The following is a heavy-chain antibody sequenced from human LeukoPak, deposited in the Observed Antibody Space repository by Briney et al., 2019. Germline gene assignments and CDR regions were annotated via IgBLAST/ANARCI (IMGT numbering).Heavy chain of an antibody. CDR2: IYSGGST. CDR3: ARATLDN. Sequence: PGGSLRLSCAASGFTVSNNYISWVRQAPGKGLEWVSVIYSGGSTKYADSVKARFTISRDNSKNTVYLQMNGLRVDDTAVYYCARATLDNWGQGTLVTASS. J-gene: IGHJ4*02. V-gene: IGHV3-53*01. CDR1: GFTVSNNY.